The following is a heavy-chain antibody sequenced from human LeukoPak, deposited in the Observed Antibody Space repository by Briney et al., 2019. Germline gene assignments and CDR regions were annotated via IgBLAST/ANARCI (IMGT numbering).Heavy chain of an antibody. J-gene: IGHJ5*02. V-gene: IGHV3-33*01. CDR2: IWYDGSNE. CDR1: GFTFRNHG. D-gene: IGHD6-13*01. Sequence: PGGSLRLSCAASGFTFRNHGMHWVRQAPGKGLEWVAVIWYDGSNEYYADSVKGRFTVSRDNSKNTLYLEMNSLRVEDTAVYYCARGYSSRLYNWLDPWGQGTLVTVSS. CDR3: ARGYSSRLYNWLDP.